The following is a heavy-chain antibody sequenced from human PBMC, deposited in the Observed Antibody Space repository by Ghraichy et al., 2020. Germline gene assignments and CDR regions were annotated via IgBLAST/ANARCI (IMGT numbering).Heavy chain of an antibody. CDR3: ARSGIVGATTSHFDY. J-gene: IGHJ4*02. V-gene: IGHV3-33*01. Sequence: GGSLRLSCAASGFTFSSYGMHWVRQAPGKGLEWVAVIWYDGSNKYYADSVKGRFTISRDNSKNTLYLQMNSLRAEDTAVYYCARSGIVGATTSHFDYWGQGTLVTVSS. CDR2: IWYDGSNK. CDR1: GFTFSSYG. D-gene: IGHD1-26*01.